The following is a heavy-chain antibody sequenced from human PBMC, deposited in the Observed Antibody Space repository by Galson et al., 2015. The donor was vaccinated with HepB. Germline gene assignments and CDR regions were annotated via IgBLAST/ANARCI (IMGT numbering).Heavy chain of an antibody. CDR2: MYLSGTT. CDR3: ARDIMLFGHYAFDA. V-gene: IGHV4-4*07. Sequence: SETLSLTCTVSGGSISACYWSWIRKPAGKGLEWIGRMYLSGTTDYNPPLKSRVTMLIDTPKNQFSLKLTSVTAADTAAYYCARDIMLFGHYAFDAWGQGTTVTVSS. D-gene: IGHD3/OR15-3a*01. J-gene: IGHJ6*02. CDR1: GGSISACY.